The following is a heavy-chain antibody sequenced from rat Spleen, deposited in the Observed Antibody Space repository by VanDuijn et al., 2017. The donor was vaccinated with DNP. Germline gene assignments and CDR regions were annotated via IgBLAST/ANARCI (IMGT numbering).Heavy chain of an antibody. CDR1: GFTFSDYA. V-gene: IGHV5-17*01. CDR3: ARQHY. CDR2: ISYDGTRT. Sequence: EVQLVESGGGLVQPGRSLKLSCAASGFTFSDYAMAWVRQAPKKGLEWVATISYDGTRTYYRDSVKGRFTISRDDAQSTLFLQMDSLRSEDTATYYCARQHYWGQGVMVTVSS. J-gene: IGHJ2*01.